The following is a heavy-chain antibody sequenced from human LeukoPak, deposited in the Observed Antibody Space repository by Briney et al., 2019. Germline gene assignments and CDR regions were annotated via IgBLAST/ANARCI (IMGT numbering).Heavy chain of an antibody. CDR1: GLGFSNFA. D-gene: IGHD5-12*01. CDR2: IIGSSGDT. Sequence: GGSLRLSCAASGLGFSNFAMRWVRQAPGEGVGWVSLIIGSSGDTLYADSVKGWFTISRDISKNRLYLQMNSLRAEDTALYYCAKGAYDYIEMGYFDDWGQGTLVTVSS. V-gene: IGHV3-23*01. CDR3: AKGAYDYIEMGYFDD. J-gene: IGHJ4*02.